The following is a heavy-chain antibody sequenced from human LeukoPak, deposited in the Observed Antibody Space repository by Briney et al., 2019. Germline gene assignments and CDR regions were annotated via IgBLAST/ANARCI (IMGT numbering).Heavy chain of an antibody. V-gene: IGHV3-53*05. CDR3: ARAAAVSGAFRDNWFDP. CDR1: GFTVSSNS. Sequence: WGSLRLSCTVSGFTVSSNSMSWVRQAPGKGLEWVSFIYSGGNTHYSDSVKGRFTISRDNSKNTLYLQMNSLRAEDTAVYYCARAAAVSGAFRDNWFDPWGQGTLVTVSS. D-gene: IGHD6-13*01. CDR2: IYSGGNT. J-gene: IGHJ5*02.